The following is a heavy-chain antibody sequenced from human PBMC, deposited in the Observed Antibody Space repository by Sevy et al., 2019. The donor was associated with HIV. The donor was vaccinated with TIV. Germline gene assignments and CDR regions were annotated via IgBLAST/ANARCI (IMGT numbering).Heavy chain of an antibody. CDR1: GFTVSSNY. CDR3: ARGRYGDYVYSY. Sequence: GGSVRLSCAASGFTVSSNYMTWVRQAPGKGLEWVSVIYSGGSTYYADSVKGRFTISRDNSKNTLYLQMNSLRAEDTAVYYCARGRYGDYVYSYWGQGPLVTVSS. V-gene: IGHV3-53*01. CDR2: IYSGGST. D-gene: IGHD4-17*01. J-gene: IGHJ4*02.